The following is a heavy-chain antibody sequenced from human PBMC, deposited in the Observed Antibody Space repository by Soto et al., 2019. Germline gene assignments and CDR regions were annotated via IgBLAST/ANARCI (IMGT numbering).Heavy chain of an antibody. D-gene: IGHD5-12*01. CDR1: GGSISSRSSC. V-gene: IGHV4-39*07. J-gene: IGHJ5*02. CDR2: IYYSGIT. Sequence: PSETLSLTCTVSGGSISSRSSCWVWIRQSPGKALEWIGSIYYSGITYYNPSLESRVSISVDTSKNQFSLKLSSVTAADTAVYYCAGLEWLRFSWFDPWGQGTLVTVSS. CDR3: AGLEWLRFSWFDP.